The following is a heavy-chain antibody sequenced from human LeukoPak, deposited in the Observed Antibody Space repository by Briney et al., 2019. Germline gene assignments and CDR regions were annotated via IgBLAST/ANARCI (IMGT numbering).Heavy chain of an antibody. CDR3: ARGGRITMVRGVIDY. V-gene: IGHV3-7*01. CDR1: GFTFSSYW. CDR2: IKQDGSEK. D-gene: IGHD3-10*01. Sequence: QPGGSLRLPCAASGFTFSSYWMSWVRQAPGKGLEWVANIKQDGSEKYYVDSVKGRFTISRDNVKNSLYLQMNSLRAEDTAVYYCARGGRITMVRGVIDYWGQGTLVTVSS. J-gene: IGHJ4*02.